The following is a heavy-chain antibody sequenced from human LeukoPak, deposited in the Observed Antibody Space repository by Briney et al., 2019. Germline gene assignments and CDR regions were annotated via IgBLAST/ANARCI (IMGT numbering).Heavy chain of an antibody. J-gene: IGHJ6*03. Sequence: GGSLRLSCAASGFTFSSYGMSWVRQAPGKGLEWVSAISGSGGSTYYADSVKGRFTISRDNSKNTLYLQMNSLRAEDTAVYYCAKGVLTRLSSGYCSGGSCYSVPYYMDVWGKGTTVTVSS. V-gene: IGHV3-23*01. D-gene: IGHD2-15*01. CDR2: ISGSGGST. CDR3: AKGVLTRLSSGYCSGGSCYSVPYYMDV. CDR1: GFTFSSYG.